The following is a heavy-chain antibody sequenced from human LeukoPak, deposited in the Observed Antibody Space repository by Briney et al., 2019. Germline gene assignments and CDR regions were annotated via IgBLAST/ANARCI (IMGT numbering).Heavy chain of an antibody. CDR1: GFTVSSNY. J-gene: IGHJ4*02. D-gene: IGHD3-3*01. CDR2: IYSGGST. V-gene: IGHV3-66*01. Sequence: GGSLRLSCAASGFTVSSNYMSWVRQAPGKGLEWVSVIYSGGSTYYADSVKGRFTISRDNSKNTLYLQMNSLRAEDTAVYYCARGLVEWSPGGFSFDYWGQGTLVTVSS. CDR3: ARGLVEWSPGGFSFDY.